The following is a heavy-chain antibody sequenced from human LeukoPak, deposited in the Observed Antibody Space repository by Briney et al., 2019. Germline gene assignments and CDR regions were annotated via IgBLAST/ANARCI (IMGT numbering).Heavy chain of an antibody. CDR2: IKQDGSEK. V-gene: IGHV3-7*01. CDR3: ARDRAVVPAAIFYYYYGMDV. CDR1: GLTFISYW. J-gene: IGHJ6*02. D-gene: IGHD2-2*01. Sequence: GGPLRLSVAASGLTFISYWRSWVRQAPGKGLEWVANIKQDGSEKYYVDSVKGRFTISRDNAKNSLYLQMNSLRAEDTAVYYCARDRAVVPAAIFYYYYGMDVWGQGTTVTVSS.